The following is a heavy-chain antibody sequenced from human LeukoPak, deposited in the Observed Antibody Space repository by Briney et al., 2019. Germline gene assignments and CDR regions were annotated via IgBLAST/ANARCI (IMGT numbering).Heavy chain of an antibody. CDR3: AKRMYYDILTGYSTEYYFDY. D-gene: IGHD3-9*01. CDR2: ISGSGGST. V-gene: IGHV3-23*01. J-gene: IGHJ4*02. CDR1: GFTFSSYA. Sequence: GGSLRLSCAASGFTFSSYAMSWVRKAPGKGLEWVSAISGSGGSTYYSDSVKGRFTISRDNSKNTLYLQMNSLRAEDTAVYYCAKRMYYDILTGYSTEYYFDYWGQGTLVTVSS.